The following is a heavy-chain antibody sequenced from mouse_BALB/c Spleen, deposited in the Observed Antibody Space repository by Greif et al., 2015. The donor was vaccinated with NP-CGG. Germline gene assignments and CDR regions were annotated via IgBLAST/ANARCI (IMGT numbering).Heavy chain of an antibody. CDR2: IDPANGNT. Sequence: EVKLMESGAELVKPGASVKLSCTASGFNIKDTYMHWVKQRPEQGLEWIGRIDPANGNTKYDPKSQGKATITADTSSNTAYLQLSSLTSEDTAVYYCARSYYDYAMDYWGQGTSVTVSS. V-gene: IGHV14-3*02. CDR3: ARSYYDYAMDY. D-gene: IGHD2-4*01. J-gene: IGHJ4*01. CDR1: GFNIKDTY.